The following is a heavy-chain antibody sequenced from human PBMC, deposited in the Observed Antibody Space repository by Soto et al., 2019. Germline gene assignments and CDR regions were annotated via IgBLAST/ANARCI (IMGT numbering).Heavy chain of an antibody. Sequence: SVKVACKAAGGTFSSYAISWVRQAPGQGLEWMGGIIPIFGTANYAQKFQGRVTITADKSTSTAYMELSSLRSEDTAVYYCARVGATDYYYGMDVWGQGTTGTVSS. CDR2: IIPIFGTA. CDR1: GGTFSSYA. J-gene: IGHJ6*02. D-gene: IGHD1-26*01. CDR3: ARVGATDYYYGMDV. V-gene: IGHV1-69*06.